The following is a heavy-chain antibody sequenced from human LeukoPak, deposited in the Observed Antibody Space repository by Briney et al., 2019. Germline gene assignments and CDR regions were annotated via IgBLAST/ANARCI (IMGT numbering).Heavy chain of an antibody. Sequence: GGSLRLSCAASGFTFNTYSINWVRQAPGKGLEWLSYISSSSRTIYYADSVKGRFTISRDNAKNSLYLQMNSLSAEDTAVCYCASDPGEVWGQGTTVTVSS. J-gene: IGHJ6*02. CDR3: ASDPGEV. V-gene: IGHV3-48*01. CDR1: GFTFNTYS. CDR2: ISSSSRTI.